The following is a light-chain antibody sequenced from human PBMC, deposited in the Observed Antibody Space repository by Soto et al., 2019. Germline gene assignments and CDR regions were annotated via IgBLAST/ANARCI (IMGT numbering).Light chain of an antibody. CDR3: SSYTSDSSYV. V-gene: IGLV2-14*01. CDR1: RSDGGLYDY. Sequence: QSALTQPASVSGSPGQSINISFTGTRSDGGLYDYVSWYQQHPGKAPQLMIYAVSNRPSGVSNRFSASKSGNTASLFISGLQAEDEADYYCSSYTSDSSYVFGSGTKVTVL. CDR2: AVS. J-gene: IGLJ1*01.